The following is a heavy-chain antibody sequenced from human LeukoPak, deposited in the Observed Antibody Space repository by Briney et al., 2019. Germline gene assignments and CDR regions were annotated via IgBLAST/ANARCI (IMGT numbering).Heavy chain of an antibody. CDR2: IYYSGST. CDR1: GGSISSYY. Sequence: PSETLSLTCTVSGGSISSYYWSWIRQPPGKGLEWIGYIYYSGSTNYNPSLKSRVTISVDTSKNQFSLKLSSVTAADTAVYYCASCGYSYGHDYWGQGTLVTVSS. CDR3: ASCGYSYGHDY. V-gene: IGHV4-59*08. D-gene: IGHD5-18*01. J-gene: IGHJ4*02.